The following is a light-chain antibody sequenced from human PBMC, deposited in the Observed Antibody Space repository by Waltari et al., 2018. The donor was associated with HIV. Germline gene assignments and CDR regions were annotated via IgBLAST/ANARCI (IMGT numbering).Light chain of an antibody. CDR1: ERVSSNY. CDR2: DAS. CDR3: QQYGSSLLS. V-gene: IGKV3D-20*01. J-gene: IGKJ2*03. Sequence: TVSTKPPATLCLPPGERASLSCGASERVSSNYLAWYQQKPGLAPSLLIYDASRRATGIPDRFSGSGSGTDFTLTISSLEPEDFAVYYCQQYGSSLLSFGQGTKLEIK.